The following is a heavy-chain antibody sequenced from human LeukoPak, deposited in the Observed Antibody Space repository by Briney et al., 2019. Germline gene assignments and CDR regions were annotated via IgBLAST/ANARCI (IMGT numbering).Heavy chain of an antibody. Sequence: GGSLRLSCAASGFTFSSYAMSWVRQAPGKGLEWVSGISGSGGTTYYADSVKGRFTISRDNSKNTLYLQMNSLRAEDTAVYYCATQMDTTMVARDYFFNHWGQGTLVTVSS. D-gene: IGHD5-18*01. V-gene: IGHV3-23*01. CDR1: GFTFSSYA. CDR2: ISGSGGTT. CDR3: ATQMDTTMVARDYFFNH. J-gene: IGHJ4*02.